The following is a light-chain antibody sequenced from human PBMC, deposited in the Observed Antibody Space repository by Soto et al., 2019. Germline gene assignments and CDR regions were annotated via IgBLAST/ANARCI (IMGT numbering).Light chain of an antibody. CDR1: QSLVHSDGNTY. V-gene: IGKV2-24*01. CDR2: KIS. CDR3: MQETQFPWT. J-gene: IGKJ1*01. Sequence: DLVMTQTPLSSPVTLGQPASISCRSSQSLVHSDGNTYLTWLHQRPGQPPRLLLYKISNRFSAVPDRFSGSRAGTDFTLKISSVEAEDVGVDYCMQETQFPWTFGQGTKVETK.